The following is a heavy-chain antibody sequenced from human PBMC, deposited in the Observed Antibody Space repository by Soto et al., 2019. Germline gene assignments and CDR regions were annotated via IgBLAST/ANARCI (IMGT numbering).Heavy chain of an antibody. V-gene: IGHV3-33*01. CDR2: IWYDGSNK. J-gene: IGHJ2*01. Sequence: QVQLVESGGGVVQPGRSLRLSCAASGFTFSSYGMHWVRQAPGKGLEWVAVIWYDGSNKYYADSVKGRFTISRDNSKNTLYLQMNSLRAEDTAVYYCARAYYYGSGSYLWYFDLWGRGTLVTVSS. CDR3: ARAYYYGSGSYLWYFDL. D-gene: IGHD3-10*01. CDR1: GFTFSSYG.